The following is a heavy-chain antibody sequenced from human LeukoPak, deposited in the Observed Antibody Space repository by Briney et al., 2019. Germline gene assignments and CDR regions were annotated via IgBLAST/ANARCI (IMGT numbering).Heavy chain of an antibody. Sequence: ASVKVSCKASGYTFTGYYMHRVRQAPGQGLEWMGWINPNSGGTNYAQKFQGRVTMTRDTSISTAYMELSRLRSDDTAVYYCARDLDDYYDSSGYYAATPTDTYWGQGTLVTVSS. D-gene: IGHD3-22*01. V-gene: IGHV1-2*02. J-gene: IGHJ4*02. CDR1: GYTFTGYY. CDR2: INPNSGGT. CDR3: ARDLDDYYDSSGYYAATPTDTY.